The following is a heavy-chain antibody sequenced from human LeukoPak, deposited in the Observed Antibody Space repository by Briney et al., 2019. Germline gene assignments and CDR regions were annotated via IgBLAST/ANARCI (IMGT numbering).Heavy chain of an antibody. CDR2: INPNSGAT. D-gene: IGHD3-3*02. CDR3: ARTFFSYGMDV. J-gene: IGHJ6*02. CDR1: GYTFTGFY. Sequence: ASVKVSCKASGYTFTGFYLHWVRQAPGQGPEWLGWINPNSGATNYAQKFQGRVTMTRDTSINTAYMDLSRLRSDDTATYYCARTFFSYGMDVWGQGTTVTVSS. V-gene: IGHV1-2*02.